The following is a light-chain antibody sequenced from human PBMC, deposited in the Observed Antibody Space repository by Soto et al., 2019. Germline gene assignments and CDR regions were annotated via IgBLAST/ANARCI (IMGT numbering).Light chain of an antibody. CDR1: SSDVGGYNY. CDR3: SSYAGSNNWHVV. CDR2: EVS. J-gene: IGLJ2*01. Sequence: QSALTQPPSASGSPGQSVTISCTGTSSDVGGYNYVSWYQQHPGKAPKLMIYEVSKRPSGVPDRFSGSKSGNTASLTVSGLQAEDEADYYCSSYAGSNNWHVVFGGGTQLTVL. V-gene: IGLV2-8*01.